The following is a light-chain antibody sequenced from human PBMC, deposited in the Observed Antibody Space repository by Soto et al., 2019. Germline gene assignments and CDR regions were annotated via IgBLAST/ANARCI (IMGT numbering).Light chain of an antibody. J-gene: IGLJ1*01. CDR2: DVS. V-gene: IGLV2-14*01. CDR1: SSDVGGYNY. Sequence: QSVLTQPASVSGSPGQSITISCTGTSSDVGGYNYVSWYQPHPGTAPKLMLYDVSNRPSGVSNRFSGSKSGNTASLTISGLHAEDEADYYCSSYTSSSTLLYVFGAGTKLTVL. CDR3: SSYTSSSTLLYV.